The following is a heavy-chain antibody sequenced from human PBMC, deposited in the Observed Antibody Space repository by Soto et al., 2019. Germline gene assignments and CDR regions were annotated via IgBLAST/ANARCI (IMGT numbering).Heavy chain of an antibody. Sequence: ASVKVSCKASGYTFTSYGISWVRQAPGQGLEWMGWISAYNGNTNYSQKLQGRVTMTTDTSTSTAYMELRSLRSDDTAVYYCAREAQLGYCSSTRCDSWFDPWGQGTLVTVSS. J-gene: IGHJ5*02. CDR1: GYTFTSYG. V-gene: IGHV1-18*01. D-gene: IGHD2-2*02. CDR3: AREAQLGYCSSTRCDSWFDP. CDR2: ISAYNGNT.